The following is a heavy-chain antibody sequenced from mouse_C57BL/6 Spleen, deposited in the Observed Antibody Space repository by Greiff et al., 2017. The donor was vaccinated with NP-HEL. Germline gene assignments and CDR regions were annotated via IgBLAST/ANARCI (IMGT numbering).Heavy chain of an antibody. CDR3: ANYDVPYYYAMDY. Sequence: VQLQQSDAELVKPGASVKISCKVSGYTFTDHTIHWMKQRPEQGLEWIGYIYPRDGSTKYNEKFKGKATLTADKSSSTAYMQLNSLTSEDSAVYFCANYDVPYYYAMDYWGQGTSVTVSS. CDR2: IYPRDGST. D-gene: IGHD2-4*01. CDR1: GYTFTDHT. V-gene: IGHV1-78*01. J-gene: IGHJ4*01.